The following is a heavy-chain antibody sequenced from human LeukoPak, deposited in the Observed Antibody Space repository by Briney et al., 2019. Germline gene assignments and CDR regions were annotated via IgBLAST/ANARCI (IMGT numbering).Heavy chain of an antibody. CDR3: ARGGSYVHY. CDR1: GFTFSIYW. V-gene: IGHV3-74*01. D-gene: IGHD1-26*01. Sequence: GGSLRLSCAASGFTFSIYWMDWVRHAPGKGLVWVSRINSDGSTTSYADSVKGRFTISRDNAKNTLYLQMNSLRADDTAVYYCARGGSYVHYWGQGTLVTVSS. J-gene: IGHJ4*02. CDR2: INSDGSTT.